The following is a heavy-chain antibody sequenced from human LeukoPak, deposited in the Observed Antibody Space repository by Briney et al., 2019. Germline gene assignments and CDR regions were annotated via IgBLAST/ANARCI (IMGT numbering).Heavy chain of an antibody. J-gene: IGHJ6*02. CDR2: ISSSSSTI. V-gene: IGHV3-48*01. D-gene: IGHD3-10*01. Sequence: GSLRLSCAASGFTFSRYSMNWVRQAPGKGLEWVSYISSSSSTIYYADSVKGRFTISRDNSKNTLYLQMNSLRAEDTAVYYCATQGKGYYYYGMDVWGQGTTVTVSS. CDR3: ATQGKGYYYYGMDV. CDR1: GFTFSRYS.